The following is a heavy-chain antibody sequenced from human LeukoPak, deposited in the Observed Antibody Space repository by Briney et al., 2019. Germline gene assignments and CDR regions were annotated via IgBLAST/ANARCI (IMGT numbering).Heavy chain of an antibody. V-gene: IGHV4-59*11. J-gene: IGHJ4*02. CDR3: ARADSGSYYYFDY. D-gene: IGHD1-26*01. Sequence: SETLSLTCTVSGGSISSHYWSWIRQPPGKGLEWIGYIYYSGSTNYNPSLKSRVTISVDTSKNQFSLKLSSVTAADTAVYYCARADSGSYYYFDYWGQGTLVTVSS. CDR1: GGSISSHY. CDR2: IYYSGST.